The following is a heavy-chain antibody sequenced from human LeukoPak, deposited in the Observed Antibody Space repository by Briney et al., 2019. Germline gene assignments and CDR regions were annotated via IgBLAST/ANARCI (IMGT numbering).Heavy chain of an antibody. Sequence: ASVKVSCKASGYTFTSYYMHWVRQTPGQGLEWMGIINPSGGSTSYAQKFQGRVTMTRDTSTSTVYMELSSLRSEDTAVYYCARVYYDSSGYFYFDYWGQGTLVTVSS. D-gene: IGHD3-22*01. CDR3: ARVYYDSSGYFYFDY. J-gene: IGHJ4*02. V-gene: IGHV1-46*01. CDR2: INPSGGST. CDR1: GYTFTSYY.